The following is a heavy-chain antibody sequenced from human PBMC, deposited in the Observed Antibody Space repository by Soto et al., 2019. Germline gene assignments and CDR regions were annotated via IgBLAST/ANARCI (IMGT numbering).Heavy chain of an antibody. D-gene: IGHD2-2*01. CDR1: GFTFNSYA. CDR3: ASRFCSSTSCRP. V-gene: IGHV3-30-3*01. Sequence: QVQLVESGGGVVQPGRSLRLSCAASGFTFNSYAMQWVRQAPGKGLEWVAVISPDGDNKYYADSVKGRFSISRDNSKNTLYLQLNSLRVDDTAVYYCASRFCSSTSCRPWGQGTLVTVSS. CDR2: ISPDGDNK. J-gene: IGHJ5*02.